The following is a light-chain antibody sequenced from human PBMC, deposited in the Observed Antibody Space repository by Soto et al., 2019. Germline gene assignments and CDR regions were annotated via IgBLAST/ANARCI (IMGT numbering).Light chain of an antibody. Sequence: EIVLTQSPGTLSLSPGERATLSCRASQSVTTSYLAWYQQKPGQAPRLLIYGASSRATGIPGRFSGSGSGTDFTLTISRLDPEDFAVYYCQHYGSSQFTFGPGTKVDIK. J-gene: IGKJ3*01. CDR3: QHYGSSQFT. V-gene: IGKV3-20*01. CDR1: QSVTTSY. CDR2: GAS.